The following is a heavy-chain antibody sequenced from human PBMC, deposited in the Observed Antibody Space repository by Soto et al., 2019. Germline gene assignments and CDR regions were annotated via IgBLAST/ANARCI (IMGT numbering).Heavy chain of an antibody. V-gene: IGHV3-48*02. CDR3: VRDAGSWGY. J-gene: IGHJ4*02. CDR1: GFTFSSYS. Sequence: EVQLVESGGGLVQPGGSLRLSCVGSGFTFSSYSMDWVRQAPGKGLEWISYISSSSTTIHYADSVKGRFTISRDNAKNSMPLQMNSLRDEGTAIYYCVRDAGSWGYWGQGTLVTVSS. D-gene: IGHD3-10*01. CDR2: ISSSSTTI.